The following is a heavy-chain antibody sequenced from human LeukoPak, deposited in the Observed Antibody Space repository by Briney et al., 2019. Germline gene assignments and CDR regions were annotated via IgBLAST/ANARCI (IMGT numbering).Heavy chain of an antibody. CDR3: ARDMGYDSSGPYRFGMDV. J-gene: IGHJ6*02. CDR2: IKSDGSDT. D-gene: IGHD3-22*01. CDR1: GFSLSSHW. V-gene: IGHV3-74*01. Sequence: PGGSLRLSCAASGFSLSSHWMYWVRHVSGKGLVWLSRIKSDGSDTTYADSVKGRFTISRDNAKNTLYLQMNSLRAEDTAVYYCARDMGYDSSGPYRFGMDVWGRGTTVTVSS.